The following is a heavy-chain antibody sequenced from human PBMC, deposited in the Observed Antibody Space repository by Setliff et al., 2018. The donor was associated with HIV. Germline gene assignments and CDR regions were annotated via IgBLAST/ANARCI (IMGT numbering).Heavy chain of an antibody. V-gene: IGHV4-4*09. CDR1: GDSISTDY. CDR3: ARAYFGSGIYY. J-gene: IGHJ4*02. D-gene: IGHD3-10*01. Sequence: SESLSLTCTVSGDSISTDYWTWIRQPPGKGLEWIGYIYNSASTSYNPSLKSRVTISVDTSKNQFSLKLYSVTAADTAVYYCARAYFGSGIYYWGQGTLVTVS. CDR2: IYNSAST.